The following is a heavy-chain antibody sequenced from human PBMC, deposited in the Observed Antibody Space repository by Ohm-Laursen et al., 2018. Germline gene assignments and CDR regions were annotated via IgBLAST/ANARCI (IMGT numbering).Heavy chain of an antibody. J-gene: IGHJ6*02. Sequence: SLRLSCAASGFTFDDYAMHWVRQAPGKGLEWVSGISWNSGSIGYADSVKGRFTISRDNAKNSLYLQMNSLRAEDTAVYYCTRDVAHGGYGFGMDVWGQGTTVTVSS. D-gene: IGHD5-12*01. CDR3: TRDVAHGGYGFGMDV. V-gene: IGHV3-9*01. CDR2: ISWNSGSI. CDR1: GFTFDDYA.